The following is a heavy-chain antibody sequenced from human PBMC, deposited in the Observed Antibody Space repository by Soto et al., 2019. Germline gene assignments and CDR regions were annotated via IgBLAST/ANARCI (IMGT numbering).Heavy chain of an antibody. J-gene: IGHJ4*02. CDR1: GFSFSSYS. CDR3: ARALQTYTSGPLGF. CDR2: IGTSTSTT. V-gene: IGHV3-48*01. Sequence: GGSLRLSCAASGFSFSSYSIHWVRQAPEKGLEWVSYIGTSTSTTYYADSVKGRFTISRDNAKNSLFLQMNSLRAEDTAVYYCARALQTYTSGPLGFWGQGTRVPVSS. D-gene: IGHD6-19*01.